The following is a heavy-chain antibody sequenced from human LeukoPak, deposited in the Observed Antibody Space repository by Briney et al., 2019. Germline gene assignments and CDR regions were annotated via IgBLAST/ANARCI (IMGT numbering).Heavy chain of an antibody. V-gene: IGHV4-4*07. CDR3: ARDPRVAAAAGMRAFDI. CDR2: IYTSGST. CDR1: GGSINNYY. Sequence: KSSETLSLTCTVSGGSINNYYWSWVRQPPGAGLEWIGRIYTSGSTNYNPSLKSRVTMSVDTSKNQFSLKLSSVTAADTAVYYCARDPRVAAAAGMRAFDIWGQGTMVTVSS. J-gene: IGHJ3*02. D-gene: IGHD6-13*01.